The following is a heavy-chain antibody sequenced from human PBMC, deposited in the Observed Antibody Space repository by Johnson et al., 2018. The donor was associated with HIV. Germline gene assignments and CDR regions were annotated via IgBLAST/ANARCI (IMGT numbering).Heavy chain of an antibody. CDR3: ARAPSVGADDAFDI. CDR1: GFTFGHYG. J-gene: IGHJ3*02. V-gene: IGHV3-30*19. Sequence: QVQLVESGGGVVQPGRSLRLSCAASGFTFGHYGMHWVRQAPGKGLEWVAVVWYDGSYKYYADSVKGRFTISRDNSKNTLYLQMNNLRPEDTALYYCARAPSVGADDAFDIWGQGTMVTVSS. CDR2: VWYDGSYK. D-gene: IGHD1-26*01.